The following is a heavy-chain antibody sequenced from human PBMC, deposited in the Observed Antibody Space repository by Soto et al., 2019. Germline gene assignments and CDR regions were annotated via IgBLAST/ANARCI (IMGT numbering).Heavy chain of an antibody. Sequence: ASVKVSCKVSGYTLTELSMHWVRQAPGKGLEWMGGFDPEDADTIYAQKFQGRVTMTEDTSTDTAYMELSNLRSEETAVYYCATLKSDLGLSGNYFNYFDYWGQGTLVTVSS. CDR1: GYTLTELS. CDR2: FDPEDADT. CDR3: ATLKSDLGLSGNYFNYFDY. J-gene: IGHJ4*02. D-gene: IGHD3-10*01. V-gene: IGHV1-24*01.